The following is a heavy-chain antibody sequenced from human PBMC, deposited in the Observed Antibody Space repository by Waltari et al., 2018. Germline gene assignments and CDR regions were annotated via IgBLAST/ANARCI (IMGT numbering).Heavy chain of an antibody. CDR3: ARDRQYCGGDCYSGDYFDY. D-gene: IGHD2-21*01. CDR2: ISSSSSYI. V-gene: IGHV3-21*01. CDR1: GFTFSSYS. J-gene: IGHJ4*02. Sequence: EVQLVESGGGLVKPGGSLRLSCAASGFTFSSYSMNWVRQAPGKGLEWVSSISSSSSYIYYADSVKGRFTISRDNAKNSLYLQMNSLRAEDTAVYYCARDRQYCGGDCYSGDYFDYWGQGTLVTVSS.